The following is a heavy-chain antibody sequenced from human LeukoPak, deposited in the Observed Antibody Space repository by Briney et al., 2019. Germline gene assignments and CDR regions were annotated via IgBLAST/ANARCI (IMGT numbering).Heavy chain of an antibody. CDR1: GFTFSSYN. V-gene: IGHV3-21*01. CDR3: ARDRGDGYNDY. J-gene: IGHJ4*02. Sequence: GGSLRLSCAASGFTFSSYNMNWVRQAPGKGVEWVSSISSSSSYIYYADSVKGRFTISRDNAKNSLYLQMNSLRAEDTAVYYCARDRGDGYNDYWGQGTLVTVSS. D-gene: IGHD5-24*01. CDR2: ISSSSSYI.